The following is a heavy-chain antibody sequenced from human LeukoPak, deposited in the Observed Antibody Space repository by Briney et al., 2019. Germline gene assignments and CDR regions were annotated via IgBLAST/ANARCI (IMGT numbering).Heavy chain of an antibody. D-gene: IGHD3-10*01. V-gene: IGHV3-30*18. CDR2: ISYDGSNK. CDR3: AKDYYGSGSYKVREYYFDY. CDR1: GFTFSSYG. Sequence: GGSLRLSCAASGFTFSSYGMHWVRQAPGKGLEWVAVISYDGSNKYYADSVKGRFTISRDNSKNTLYLQMNSLRAEDTAVYYCAKDYYGSGSYKVREYYFDYWGQGTLVTVSS. J-gene: IGHJ4*02.